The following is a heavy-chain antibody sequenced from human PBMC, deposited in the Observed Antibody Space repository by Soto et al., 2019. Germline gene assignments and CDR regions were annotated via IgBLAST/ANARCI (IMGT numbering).Heavy chain of an antibody. J-gene: IGHJ1*01. D-gene: IGHD3-10*02. V-gene: IGHV3-23*01. CDR3: AQNYYVFPGGCL. CDR1: GFTFSSYA. CDR2: ISANGGLI. Sequence: PGGSLRLSCAASGFTFSSYAFSWVRQAPGKGLEWVSLISANGGLIKYADSVKGRFTISRDNSKNTESLQMNSLRAEDAAVYYWAQNYYVFPGGCLWGLDTRYTVYS.